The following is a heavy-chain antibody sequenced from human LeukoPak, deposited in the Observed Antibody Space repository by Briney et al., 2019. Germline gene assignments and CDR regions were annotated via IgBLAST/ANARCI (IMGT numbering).Heavy chain of an antibody. V-gene: IGHV1-2*02. J-gene: IGHJ4*02. Sequence: ASVKVSCKASGYTFTSYYMHWVRQAPGQGLEWMGWINPNSGGTNYAQKFQGRVTMTRDTSISTAYMELSRLRSDDTAVYYCATAVHYYDSSGYPILFFDYWGQGTLVTVSS. D-gene: IGHD3-22*01. CDR2: INPNSGGT. CDR1: GYTFTSYY. CDR3: ATAVHYYDSSGYPILFFDY.